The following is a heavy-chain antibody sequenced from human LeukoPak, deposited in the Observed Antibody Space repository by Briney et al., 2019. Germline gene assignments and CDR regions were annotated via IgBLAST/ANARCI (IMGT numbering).Heavy chain of an antibody. D-gene: IGHD3-10*01. V-gene: IGHV3-21*01. J-gene: IGHJ4*02. CDR1: GFTFSSYS. Sequence: GGSLRLSCAASGFTFSSYSMNWVRQAPGKGLEWVSSISSSSSYIYYADSVKGRFTISRDNAKNSLYLQMNSLRAEDTAVYYCANAKGPYGSGSIFDYWGQGTLVTVSS. CDR2: ISSSSSYI. CDR3: ANAKGPYGSGSIFDY.